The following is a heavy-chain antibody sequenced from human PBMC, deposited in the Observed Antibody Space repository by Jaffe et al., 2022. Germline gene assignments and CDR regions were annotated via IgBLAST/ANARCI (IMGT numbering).Heavy chain of an antibody. D-gene: IGHD6-13*01. CDR3: ARGALQLSYSSSWYYFDY. CDR1: GFTFSSYA. Sequence: EVQLLESGGGLVQPGGSLRLSCAASGFTFSSYAMSWVRQAPGKGLEWVSAISGSGGSTYYADSVKGRFTISRDNSKNTLYLQMNSLRAEDTAVYYCARGALQLSYSSSWYYFDYWGQGTLVTVSS. J-gene: IGHJ4*02. CDR2: ISGSGGST. V-gene: IGHV3-23*01.